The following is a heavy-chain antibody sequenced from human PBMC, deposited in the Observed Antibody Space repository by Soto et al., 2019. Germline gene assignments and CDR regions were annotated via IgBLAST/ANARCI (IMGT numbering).Heavy chain of an antibody. CDR1: GFTFSDYY. CDR2: ISSSGSTI. D-gene: IGHD3-3*01. Sequence: QVQLVESGGGLVKPGGSLRLSCAASGFTFSDYYMSWVRQAPGKGLEWVSYISSSGSTIYYADSVKGRFTISRDNAKNSLYLQMNSLIAEDTAVYYCARSSSFWCRYRYYFYFWGQGTLVTVSS. CDR3: ARSSSFWCRYRYYFYF. J-gene: IGHJ4*02. V-gene: IGHV3-11*01.